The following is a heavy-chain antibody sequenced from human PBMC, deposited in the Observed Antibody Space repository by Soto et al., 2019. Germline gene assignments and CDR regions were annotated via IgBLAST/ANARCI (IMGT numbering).Heavy chain of an antibody. CDR1: GFTFSRYG. D-gene: IGHD4-17*01. J-gene: IGHJ4*02. CDR3: AINYGGNPFDY. V-gene: IGHV3-33*01. CDR2: IWYDGSNK. Sequence: QVQLVESGGGVVQPGRSLRLSCAASGFTFSRYGMHWVRQAPGKGLEWVAVIWYDGSNKYYADSVKGRFTISRDNSKNTLYLQMNSLRAEDTAVYYCAINYGGNPFDYWGQGTLVTVSS.